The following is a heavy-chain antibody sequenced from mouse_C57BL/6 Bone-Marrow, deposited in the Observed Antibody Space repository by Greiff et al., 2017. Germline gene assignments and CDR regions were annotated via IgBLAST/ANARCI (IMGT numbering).Heavy chain of an antibody. CDR1: GYSFTGYY. Sequence: EVQRVESGPELVKPGASVKISCKASGYSFTGYYMNWVKQSPEKSLEWIGEINPSTGGTTYNQKLTAKATFTVDKSSRTAYMQLKSLTSDDSAVYYCARHDYNAMDYWGQGTSVTVSS. CDR2: INPSTGGT. V-gene: IGHV1-42*01. J-gene: IGHJ4*01. CDR3: ARHDYNAMDY.